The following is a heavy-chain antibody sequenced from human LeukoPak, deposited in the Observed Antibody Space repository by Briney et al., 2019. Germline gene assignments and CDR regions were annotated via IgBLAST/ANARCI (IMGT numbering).Heavy chain of an antibody. CDR1: GYSFTTYW. Sequence: GESLKISCKGSGYSFTTYWIGXVRQMPGRGLEWMGXXXXGDSDTRYSPSFQGQVTISADKSISTAYLQWSSLKASDTAMYYCARQFRDSSGYYSYYFDYWGQGTLVTVSS. V-gene: IGHV5-51*01. D-gene: IGHD3-22*01. J-gene: IGHJ4*02. CDR2: XXXGDSDT. CDR3: ARQFRDSSGYYSYYFDY.